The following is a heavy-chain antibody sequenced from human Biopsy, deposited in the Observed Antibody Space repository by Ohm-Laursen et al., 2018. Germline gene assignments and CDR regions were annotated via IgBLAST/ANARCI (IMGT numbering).Heavy chain of an antibody. CDR1: GASVKTSGYF. CDR2: ISYNERT. Sequence: SQTLSLTCSVSGASVKTSGYFWAWIRQRPGKGLEWIGYISYNERTHYNPSLTSRLAISFDTSNIRISLQLRSVSAADTAVYYCVREPKTGAAEAWYFDLWGRGSPVTVPS. J-gene: IGHJ2*01. CDR3: VREPKTGAAEAWYFDL. D-gene: IGHD7-27*01. V-gene: IGHV4-31*03.